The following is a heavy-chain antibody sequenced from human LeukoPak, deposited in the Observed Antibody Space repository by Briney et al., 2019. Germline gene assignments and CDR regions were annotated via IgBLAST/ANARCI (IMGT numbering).Heavy chain of an antibody. D-gene: IGHD2-2*01. CDR2: ISAYNGNT. Sequence: ASVKVSCKASGYTFTSYGISWVRQAPGQGLEWMGWISAYNGNTNHAQNFQGRVTMTTDASTSTAYMELGSLRSDDTAVYYCARDLGYCTSTSCYDGRNWFDPWGQGTLVTVSS. CDR3: ARDLGYCTSTSCYDGRNWFDP. CDR1: GYTFTSYG. J-gene: IGHJ5*02. V-gene: IGHV1-18*01.